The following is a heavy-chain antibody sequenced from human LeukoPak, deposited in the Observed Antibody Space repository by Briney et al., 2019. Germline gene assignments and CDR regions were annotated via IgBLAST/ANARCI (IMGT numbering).Heavy chain of an antibody. CDR3: AKEETRIAAGDFDY. CDR2: ISGSGGST. Sequence: PGGSLTLACAPSGLTLGSYAMSWVRQAPGKGLEWVSAISGSGGSTYYADSVKGRFTISRHNSKNTLYLQMNSLRAEDTAVYYCAKEETRIAAGDFDYWGQGTLVTVSS. D-gene: IGHD6-13*01. J-gene: IGHJ4*02. CDR1: GLTLGSYA. V-gene: IGHV3-23*01.